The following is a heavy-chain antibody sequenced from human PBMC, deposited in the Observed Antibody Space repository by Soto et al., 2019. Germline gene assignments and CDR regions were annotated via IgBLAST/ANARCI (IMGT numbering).Heavy chain of an antibody. D-gene: IGHD2-2*01. Sequence: QAQLVQSGGEMKKAGASVKVSCKASGYTFTTYGITWVRQAPGQGLDWMGWINPLKGDTKSAANFQDRVTMTTDTATITAYMELRSLRSADTAVYYCARVKVPDAGLGAFDVWGQGTLVTVSS. CDR2: INPLKGDT. J-gene: IGHJ3*01. CDR1: GYTFTTYG. CDR3: ARVKVPDAGLGAFDV. V-gene: IGHV1-18*01.